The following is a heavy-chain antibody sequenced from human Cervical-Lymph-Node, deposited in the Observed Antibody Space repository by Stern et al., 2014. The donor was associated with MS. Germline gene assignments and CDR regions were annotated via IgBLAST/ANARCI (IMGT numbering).Heavy chain of an antibody. V-gene: IGHV3-21*01. CDR2: IGTSSNYI. CDR1: GFTFSSYS. J-gene: IGHJ4*02. D-gene: IGHD4-23*01. CDR3: ASLNSGPGY. Sequence: EVQLVESGGGLVKPGGSLRLSCAASGFTFSSYSMNWVRQAPGKGLEWVSSIGTSSNYIYYADSVKGRFTISRDNAKNSLYLQMVSLRAEDTAVYYCASLNSGPGYWGQGTLVTVSS.